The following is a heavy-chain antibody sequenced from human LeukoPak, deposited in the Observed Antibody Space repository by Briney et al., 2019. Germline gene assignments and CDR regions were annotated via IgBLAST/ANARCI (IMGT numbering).Heavy chain of an antibody. Sequence: GASVKVSCKASGYTFTSYGISWVRQAPGQGLEWMGWINPNSGGTNYAQKFQGRVTMTRDTSISTAYMELSRLRSDDTAVYYCARDPYSSSPSHPWGQGTLVTVSS. CDR1: GYTFTSYG. V-gene: IGHV1-2*02. D-gene: IGHD6-6*01. J-gene: IGHJ5*02. CDR2: INPNSGGT. CDR3: ARDPYSSSPSHP.